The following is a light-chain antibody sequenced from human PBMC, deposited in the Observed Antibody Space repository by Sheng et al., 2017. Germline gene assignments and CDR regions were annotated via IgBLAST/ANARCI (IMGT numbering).Light chain of an antibody. CDR1: QSVSSN. V-gene: IGKV3-15*01. J-gene: IGKJ2*01. Sequence: EIVMTQSPATLSVSPGERATLSCGATQSVSSNLAWYQQRPGQAPRLLIYGASTRATGIPARFSGSGSGTEFTLTISSLQSEDSAVYYCQQYNNWPPYTFGQGTKLEI. CDR2: GAS. CDR3: QQYNNWPPYT.